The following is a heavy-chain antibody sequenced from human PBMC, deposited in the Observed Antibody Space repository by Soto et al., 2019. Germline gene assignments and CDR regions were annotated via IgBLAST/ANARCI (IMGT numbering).Heavy chain of an antibody. CDR3: ARLGGWWAFDI. V-gene: IGHV3-53*01. J-gene: IGHJ3*02. CDR2: IYSGGST. CDR1: GFTVSSNY. D-gene: IGHD6-19*01. Sequence: GGSLRLSCAASGFTVSSNYMSWVRQAPGKGLEWVSVIYSGGSTYYADSVKGRFTISRDNSKNTLYLQMNSLRAEDTVVYYCARLGGWWAFDIWGQGTMVTVSS.